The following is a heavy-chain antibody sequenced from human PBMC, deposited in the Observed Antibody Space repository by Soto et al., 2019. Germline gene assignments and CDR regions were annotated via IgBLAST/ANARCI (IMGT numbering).Heavy chain of an antibody. CDR1: GGSISSYY. CDR3: ARAAPGGYNRAFDI. CDR2: IYYSGNT. D-gene: IGHD1-26*01. Sequence: SETLSLTCTVSGGSISSYYWSWIRQPPGKGLEWIGYIYYSGNTNYNPSLKSRVTISVDTSKNQFSLKLSSVTAADTAVYYCARAAPGGYNRAFDIWGQGTMVTVSS. V-gene: IGHV4-59*12. J-gene: IGHJ3*02.